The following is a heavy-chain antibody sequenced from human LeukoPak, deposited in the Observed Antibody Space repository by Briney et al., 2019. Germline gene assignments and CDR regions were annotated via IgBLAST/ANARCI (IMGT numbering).Heavy chain of an antibody. V-gene: IGHV4-59*01. CDR1: GGSISSYY. CDR3: ARGTSSGWYGSDS. D-gene: IGHD6-19*01. Sequence: PETLSLTCTVSGGSISSYYWSWIRQPPGKGLEWIGYIYYSATTNYNPSLKSRVTISVDTSKNQFSLKLSSVTAADTAVYYCARGTSSGWYGSDSWGQGTLVTVSS. CDR2: IYYSATT. J-gene: IGHJ4*02.